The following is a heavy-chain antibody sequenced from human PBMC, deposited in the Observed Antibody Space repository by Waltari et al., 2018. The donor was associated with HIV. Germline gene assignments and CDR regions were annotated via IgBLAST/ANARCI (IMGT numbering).Heavy chain of an antibody. CDR2: IDVDGKNE. J-gene: IGHJ4*02. D-gene: IGHD6-19*01. Sequence: QVRLMESGGAVVQPGGSLRLYCIPSGYDFGSFGMYWVRQAPGKTLEWVSFIDVDGKNEYYSDFVKGGFTTSRDNVKRMRFWQMTSLKSEDSALYYCAKRGTEKGGSGWGIDFWGRGSLVTVSS. CDR1: GYDFGSFG. CDR3: AKRGTEKGGSGWGIDF. V-gene: IGHV3-30*02.